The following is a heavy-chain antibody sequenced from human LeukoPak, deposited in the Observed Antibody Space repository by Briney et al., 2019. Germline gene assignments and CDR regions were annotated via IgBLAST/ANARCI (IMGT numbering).Heavy chain of an antibody. Sequence: PSETLSLTCTVSGGSISSSSYYWGCIRQPPGKGLECIGSIYYSGSTYYSPSLKSRVTISVDTSKNQFSLKLNTVTAADTALYYCARVHASDYNIYNWFDPWGQGTLVTVSS. CDR1: GGSISSSSYY. V-gene: IGHV4-39*07. CDR3: ARVHASDYNIYNWFDP. J-gene: IGHJ5*02. CDR2: IYYSGST. D-gene: IGHD4-11*01.